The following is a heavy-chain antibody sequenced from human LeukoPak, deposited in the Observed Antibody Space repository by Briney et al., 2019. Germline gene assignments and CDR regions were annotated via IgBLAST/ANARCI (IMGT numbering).Heavy chain of an antibody. D-gene: IGHD1-26*01. V-gene: IGHV6-1*01. CDR2: TYYRSEWYN. CDR3: ARAGVGATRYYDY. CDR1: GDSVSSNSAA. J-gene: IGHJ4*02. Sequence: SQTLSLTCAISGDSVSSNSAAWNWIRQSPSRGLEWLGRTYYRSEWYNDYAVSVKSRITINPDTSKNRFSLHLNSVTPEDTAVYYCARAGVGATRYYDYWGQGTLVTVSS.